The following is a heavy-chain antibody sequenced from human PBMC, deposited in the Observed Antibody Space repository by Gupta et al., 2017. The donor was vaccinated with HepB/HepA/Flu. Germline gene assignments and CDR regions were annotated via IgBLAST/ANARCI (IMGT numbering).Heavy chain of an antibody. D-gene: IGHD6-13*01. CDR1: GFTFDDYA. V-gene: IGHV3-9*01. CDR3: AKAQGTGYSSSWYSPAPHYYYGMDV. CDR2: ISWNSGSI. Sequence: EVQLVESGGVLVQPGRSLRLSCAASGFTFDDYAMHWLRQAPGKGLEWVSGISWNSGSIGYADSVKGRFTISRDNAKNSLYLQMNSLRAEDTALYYCAKAQGTGYSSSWYSPAPHYYYGMDVWGQGTTVTVSS. J-gene: IGHJ6*02.